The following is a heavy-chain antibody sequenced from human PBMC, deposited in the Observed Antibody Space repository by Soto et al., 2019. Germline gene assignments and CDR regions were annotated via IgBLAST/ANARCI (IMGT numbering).Heavy chain of an antibody. CDR2: INHSGST. D-gene: IGHD4-17*01. CDR1: VGSFSGYY. V-gene: IGHV4-34*01. Sequence: SKTLSLTCAVYVGSFSGYYWSWIRQPPGKGLEWIGEINHSGSTNYNPSLKSRVTISVDTSKNQFSLKLSSVTAADTAVYYCARGGTTVTPYYYYGMDVWGQGTTVTVSS. CDR3: ARGGTTVTPYYYYGMDV. J-gene: IGHJ6*02.